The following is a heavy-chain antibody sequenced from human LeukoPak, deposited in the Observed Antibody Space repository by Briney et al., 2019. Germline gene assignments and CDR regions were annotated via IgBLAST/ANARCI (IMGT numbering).Heavy chain of an antibody. J-gene: IGHJ3*02. CDR3: AKRRRYCTNCVCYRKDAFDI. V-gene: IGHV1-24*01. Sequence: ASVKVSCKVSGYTLTELSMHWVRQAPGKGLEWMGGFDPEDGETIYAQKFQGRVTMTEDTSTDTAYMELSSLRSEDTAVYYCAKRRRYCTNCVCYRKDAFDIWGQGTMVTVSS. CDR2: FDPEDGET. CDR1: GYTLTELS. D-gene: IGHD2-8*01.